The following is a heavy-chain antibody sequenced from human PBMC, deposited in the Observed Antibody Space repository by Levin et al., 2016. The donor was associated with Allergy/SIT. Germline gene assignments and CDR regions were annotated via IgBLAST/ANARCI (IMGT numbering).Heavy chain of an antibody. CDR2: ISGSGGST. CDR1: GFTFSSYA. V-gene: IGHV3-23*01. CDR3: AKPPDRRGYSYGNRGWFDP. D-gene: IGHD5-18*01. J-gene: IGHJ5*02. Sequence: GESLKISCAASGFTFSSYAMSWVRQAPGKGLEWVSAISGSGGSTYYADSVKGRFTISRDNSKNTLYLQMNSLRAEDTAVYYCAKPPDRRGYSYGNRGWFDPWGQGTLVTVSS.